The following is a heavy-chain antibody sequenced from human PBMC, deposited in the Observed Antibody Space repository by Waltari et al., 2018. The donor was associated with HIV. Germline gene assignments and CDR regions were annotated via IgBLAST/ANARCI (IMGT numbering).Heavy chain of an antibody. CDR3: AKEGAGPGTGWNFFDF. J-gene: IGHJ4*02. V-gene: IGHV3-9*01. D-gene: IGHD1-7*01. CDR1: GFTFDDFA. Sequence: EVQLEVSGGYLVQPDRSLRLSCEASGFTFDDFAMHWVRQVPGKGLEWVAGSSGNSKTIGYVDSVSGRFVISRDSAKNTLYLQMNSLRVEDTAFYFCAKEGAGPGTGWNFFDFCSQGTLVTVSS. CDR2: SSGNSKTI.